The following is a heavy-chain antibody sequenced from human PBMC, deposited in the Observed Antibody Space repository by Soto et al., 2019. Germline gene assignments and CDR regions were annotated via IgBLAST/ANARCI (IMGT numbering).Heavy chain of an antibody. CDR3: AKDPDYGDYGHLDS. D-gene: IGHD4-17*01. V-gene: IGHV3-30*18. CDR2: ISYDGSNK. CDR1: GFTFSNYG. Sequence: QVQLVESGGGVVQPGRSLRLSCAASGFTFSNYGMHWVRQAPGKGLEWVAVISYDGSNKYYADSVKGRFTISRDNSKNTLHLRMNSLRAEDTAVYYCAKDPDYGDYGHLDSWGQGTLVTVSS. J-gene: IGHJ4*02.